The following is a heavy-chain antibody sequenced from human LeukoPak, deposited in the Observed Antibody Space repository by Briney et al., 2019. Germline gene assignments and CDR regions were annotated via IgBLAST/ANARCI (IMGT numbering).Heavy chain of an antibody. J-gene: IGHJ6*04. CDR3: ARFGYYGSGRFMDV. Sequence: SETLSLTCTVSGGSISVHYWSWIRQPAGKGLEWIGHISASGSTNYNPSLKSRVTMPVDTSKNQFSVRLNSVTAADTAVYYCARFGYYGSGRFMDVWGKGTTVIVSS. V-gene: IGHV4-4*07. CDR2: ISASGST. CDR1: GGSISVHY. D-gene: IGHD3-10*01.